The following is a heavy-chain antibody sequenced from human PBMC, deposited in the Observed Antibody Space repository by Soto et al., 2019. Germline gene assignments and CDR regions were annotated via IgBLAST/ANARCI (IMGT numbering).Heavy chain of an antibody. Sequence: GGSLRLSXAASGFTFSSYGMHWVRQAPGKGLEWVAVIWYDGSNKYYADSVEGRFTICRDNSKNTLYLQMNSLRAEDTAVYYCARGIIPMDVWGQGTTVTVSS. CDR2: IWYDGSNK. J-gene: IGHJ6*02. CDR3: ARGIIPMDV. D-gene: IGHD3-3*01. CDR1: GFTFSSYG. V-gene: IGHV3-33*01.